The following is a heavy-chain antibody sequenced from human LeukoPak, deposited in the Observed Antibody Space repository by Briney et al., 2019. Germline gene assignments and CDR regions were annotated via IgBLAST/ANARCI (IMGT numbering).Heavy chain of an antibody. V-gene: IGHV1-18*01. CDR1: GYTFTSYG. CDR3: ARARIRSSWYQFDY. J-gene: IGHJ4*02. CDR2: ISAYNGNT. Sequence: ASVKVSCKASGYTFTSYGISWVRQAPGQGLEWMGWISAYNGNTNYAQKLQGRVTMTTDTSTSTAYMELRSLRSDDTAVYYCARARIRSSWYQFDYWGQGTLVTVSS. D-gene: IGHD6-13*01.